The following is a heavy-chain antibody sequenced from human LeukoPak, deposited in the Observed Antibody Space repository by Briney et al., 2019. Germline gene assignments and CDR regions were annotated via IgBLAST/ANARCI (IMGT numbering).Heavy chain of an antibody. D-gene: IGHD4-17*01. V-gene: IGHV3-23*01. CDR2: ISGSGGST. CDR3: AKDLFRGVTTASDY. Sequence: RPGGSLGLSCAASGFTFSSYAMSWVRQAPGKGLEWVSAISGSGGSTYYADSVKGRFTISRDNSKNTLYLQMNSLRAEDTAVYYCAKDLFRGVTTASDYWGQGTLVTVSS. J-gene: IGHJ4*02. CDR1: GFTFSSYA.